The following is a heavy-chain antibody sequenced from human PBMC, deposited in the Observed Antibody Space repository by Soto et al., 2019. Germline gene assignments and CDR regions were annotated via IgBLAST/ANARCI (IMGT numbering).Heavy chain of an antibody. CDR3: AKSVTIFGVVIRGFDP. V-gene: IGHV3-23*01. CDR2: ISGSGGST. CDR1: GFTFTAFA. J-gene: IGHJ5*02. D-gene: IGHD3-3*01. Sequence: EVQLLESGGGLVQPGGSLRLSCAASGFTFTAFAWTWSGQAPGRGLEWVSAISGSGGSTYYADSVKGGFTISRENSKNTLYLQMNSLRAEDTAVYYCAKSVTIFGVVIRGFDPWGQGTLVTVSS.